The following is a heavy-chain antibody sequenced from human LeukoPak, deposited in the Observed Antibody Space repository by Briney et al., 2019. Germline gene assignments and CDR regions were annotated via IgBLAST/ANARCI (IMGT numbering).Heavy chain of an antibody. CDR1: GFTFGNYW. V-gene: IGHV3-74*01. CDR2: INSDGRSI. CDR3: ARVRYSYGYDW. J-gene: IGHJ4*02. D-gene: IGHD5-18*01. Sequence: GGSLRLSCSASGFTFGNYWMHWVRQAPGKGLVWVSRINSDGRSISYADSVKGRFTISRDNAKNTLYLQMNSLRAEDTAVYYCARVRYSYGYDWWGQGTLVTVSS.